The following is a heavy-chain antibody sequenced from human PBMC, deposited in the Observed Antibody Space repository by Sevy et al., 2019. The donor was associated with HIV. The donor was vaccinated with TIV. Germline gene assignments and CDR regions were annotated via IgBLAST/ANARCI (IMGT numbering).Heavy chain of an antibody. Sequence: SETLSLTCTVSGGSISSSSYYWGWIRQPPGKGLEWIGSIYYSGSTYYNPSLKSRFTISVDTSMNQFSLKLSSLTAAETAVYYCARRITTHSVCYYYYYGIDVWGQGTTVTVSS. J-gene: IGHJ6*02. V-gene: IGHV4-39*01. CDR1: GGSISSSSYY. D-gene: IGHD3-3*01. CDR3: ARRITTHSVCYYYYYGIDV. CDR2: IYYSGST.